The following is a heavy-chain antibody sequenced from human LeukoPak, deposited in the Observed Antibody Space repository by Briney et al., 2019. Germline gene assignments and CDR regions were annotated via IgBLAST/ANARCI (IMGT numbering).Heavy chain of an antibody. J-gene: IGHJ4*02. CDR2: ISTNGGSI. CDR3: ARRIAARREFDY. Sequence: GGSLRLSCSASGFTLSSCAMHWVRQAPGKGLEYVSGISTNGGSIYNADSVKGRFTISRDNSKNMLYLQMTSLRAEDTAVYYCARRIAARREFDYWGQGTLVTVSS. V-gene: IGHV3-64D*06. CDR1: GFTLSSCA. D-gene: IGHD6-6*01.